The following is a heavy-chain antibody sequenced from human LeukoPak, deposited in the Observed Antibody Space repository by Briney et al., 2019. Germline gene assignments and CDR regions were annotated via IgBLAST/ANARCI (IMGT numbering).Heavy chain of an antibody. Sequence: SETLSLTCTVSGDSISRSSYYWGWIRQPPGKGLEWIGNVHWTGTPNYNPSLKSRVTISEDTSKNQFSLKLSSVTAADTAVYYCARGYSGITMIVVVIGARTRRFDPWGQGTLVTVSS. CDR2: VHWTGTP. J-gene: IGHJ5*02. CDR1: GDSISRSSYY. V-gene: IGHV4-39*07. CDR3: ARGYSGITMIVVVIGARTRRFDP. D-gene: IGHD3-22*01.